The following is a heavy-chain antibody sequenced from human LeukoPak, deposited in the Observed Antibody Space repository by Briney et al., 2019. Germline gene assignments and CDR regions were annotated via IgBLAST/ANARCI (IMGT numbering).Heavy chain of an antibody. CDR2: INPNSGGT. Sequence: ASVKVSCKASGYTFTGYYMHWVRQAPGQGLEWMGWINPNSGGTNYAQKFQGRVTMTRDTSISTAYMELSRLRSDDTAVYYCARGNGYYGSGSYYRFGYFDYWGQGTLVTVSS. CDR1: GYTFTGYY. V-gene: IGHV1-2*02. D-gene: IGHD3-10*01. CDR3: ARGNGYYGSGSYYRFGYFDY. J-gene: IGHJ4*02.